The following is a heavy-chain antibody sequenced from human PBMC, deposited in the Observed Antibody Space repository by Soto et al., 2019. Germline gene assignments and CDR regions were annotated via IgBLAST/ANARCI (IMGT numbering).Heavy chain of an antibody. Sequence: GGSLRVSCAASGFTFSGYGMHWVRQSPGKGLEWVAVISYDGSNKYYADSVKGRFTISRDNSKNTLYLQMNSLRAEDTAVYYCAKDRARTGTMYYFDYWGQGTLVTVSS. CDR2: ISYDGSNK. D-gene: IGHD1-7*01. CDR1: GFTFSGYG. V-gene: IGHV3-30*18. J-gene: IGHJ4*02. CDR3: AKDRARTGTMYYFDY.